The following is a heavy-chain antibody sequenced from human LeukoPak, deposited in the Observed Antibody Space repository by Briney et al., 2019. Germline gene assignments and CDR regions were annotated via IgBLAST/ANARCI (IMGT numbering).Heavy chain of an antibody. V-gene: IGHV4-34*01. D-gene: IGHD3-3*01. CDR1: GGSFSGYY. J-gene: IGHJ5*02. CDR2: IKHSGST. CDR3: ARRFPTIDYDFWSGYPEKYNWFDP. Sequence: SETLSLTCAVYGGSFSGYYWSWIRQPPGKGLEWIGEIKHSGSTNYNPSLKSRVTISVDTSKNQFSLKLSSVTAADTAVYYCARRFPTIDYDFWSGYPEKYNWFDPWAREPWSPSPQ.